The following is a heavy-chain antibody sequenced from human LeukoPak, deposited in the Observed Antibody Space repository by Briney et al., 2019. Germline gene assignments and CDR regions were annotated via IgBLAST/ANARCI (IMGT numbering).Heavy chain of an antibody. CDR3: AKDPYGSGSYGDYYYYMDV. V-gene: IGHV3-30*02. CDR1: GFTFSSYG. D-gene: IGHD3-10*01. Sequence: GGSLRLSCAASGFTFSSYGMHWVRQAPGKGLEWVAFIRYDGSNKYYADSVKGRFTISRDNSKNTLYLQMNSLRAEDTAVYYCAKDPYGSGSYGDYYYYMDVWGKGTTVTVSS. J-gene: IGHJ6*03. CDR2: IRYDGSNK.